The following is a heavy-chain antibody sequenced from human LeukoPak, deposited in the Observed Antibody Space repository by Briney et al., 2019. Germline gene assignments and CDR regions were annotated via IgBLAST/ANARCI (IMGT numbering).Heavy chain of an antibody. Sequence: GGSLRLFCTASGFTFGDYAMSWVRQAPGKGLEWVGFIRSKAYGGTTEYAASVKGRFTISRDDSKSIAYLQMNSLKTEDTAVYYCTRVSVTSVFDYWGQGTLVTVSS. CDR2: IRSKAYGGTT. J-gene: IGHJ4*02. V-gene: IGHV3-49*04. CDR1: GFTFGDYA. CDR3: TRVSVTSVFDY. D-gene: IGHD4-17*01.